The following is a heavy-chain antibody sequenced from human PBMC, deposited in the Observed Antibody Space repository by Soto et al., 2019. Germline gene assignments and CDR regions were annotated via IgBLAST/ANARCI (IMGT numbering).Heavy chain of an antibody. J-gene: IGHJ4*02. CDR1: GYTFTSYG. Sequence: ASVKVSCKASGYTFTSYGISWVRQAPGQGLEWMGWISAYNTNTNYAQKLQGRVTMTTDTSTSTSYMELRSLRSDDTDVYFCARDRLGATGDYWGQGTLVTVSS. CDR3: ARDRLGATGDY. D-gene: IGHD1-26*01. V-gene: IGHV1-18*01. CDR2: ISAYNTNT.